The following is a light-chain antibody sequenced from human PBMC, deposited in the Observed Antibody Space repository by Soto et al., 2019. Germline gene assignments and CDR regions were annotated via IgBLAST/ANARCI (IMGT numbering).Light chain of an antibody. CDR3: SSYTSSSTYV. J-gene: IGLJ1*01. Sequence: QSALTQPASVSGSPGQSITISCTGTSSDVGGYNYVSWYQQHPGKAPKLMIYDASSRPSGVSDRFSGSKSGNTASLTISGLQAEDEADYYCSSYTSSSTYVFGTGTKLTVL. V-gene: IGLV2-14*01. CDR1: SSDVGGYNY. CDR2: DAS.